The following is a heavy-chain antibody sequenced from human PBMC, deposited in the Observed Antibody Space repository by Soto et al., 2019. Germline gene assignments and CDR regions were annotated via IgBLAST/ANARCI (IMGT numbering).Heavy chain of an antibody. CDR3: ARRVGYCGGDCYPDD. V-gene: IGHV1-18*01. CDR2: ISAYNGNT. CDR1: GYTFTSYG. J-gene: IGHJ4*02. D-gene: IGHD2-21*02. Sequence: ASVKVSCKASGYTFTSYGISWVRQAPGQGLEWMGWISAYNGNTNYAQKLQGRVTMTTDTSTSTAYMELRSLRSDDTAVYYCARRVGYCGGDCYPDDRGQGTLVTVSS.